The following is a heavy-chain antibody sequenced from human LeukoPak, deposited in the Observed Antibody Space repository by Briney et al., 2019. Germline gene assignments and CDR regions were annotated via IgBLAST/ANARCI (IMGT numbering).Heavy chain of an antibody. CDR3: ARDPGTMIVVVHLDY. J-gene: IGHJ4*02. V-gene: IGHV3-30*02. D-gene: IGHD3-22*01. Sequence: GGALRLSCTTSGFKFRDYGMDWVRQASGKGVELVAFIQYDGNNIYYADSVKGRFTISRDNSKNTLYLQMNSLRAEDTAVYYCARDPGTMIVVVHLDYWGQGTLVTVSS. CDR1: GFKFRDYG. CDR2: IQYDGNNI.